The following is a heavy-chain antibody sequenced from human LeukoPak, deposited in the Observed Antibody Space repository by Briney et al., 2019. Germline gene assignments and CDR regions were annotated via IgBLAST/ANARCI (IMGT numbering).Heavy chain of an antibody. Sequence: GGSLRLSCAASGFTFSTYGISWVRQGPGKGLEWVSGISGRGVSTYYADSVKGRFTISRDNSKNTLYLQMNSLRAEDAAVYYCAKGRGYGDFVLDYWGQGTLVTVSS. D-gene: IGHD4-17*01. V-gene: IGHV3-23*01. CDR1: GFTFSTYG. J-gene: IGHJ4*02. CDR2: ISGRGVST. CDR3: AKGRGYGDFVLDY.